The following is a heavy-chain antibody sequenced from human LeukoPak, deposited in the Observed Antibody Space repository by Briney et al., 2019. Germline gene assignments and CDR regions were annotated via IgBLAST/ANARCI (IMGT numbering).Heavy chain of an antibody. Sequence: SETLSLTCSVSGGSISSFYWSWIRQAPGKGPEWIAYIHSNGESNYNPSLKSRVTISVDTSKSHLSLILSSVTAADTAVYYCTRGSTGQFDPWGQGILVTVS. J-gene: IGHJ5*02. CDR1: GGSISSFY. V-gene: IGHV4-4*09. CDR3: TRGSTGQFDP. CDR2: IHSNGES. D-gene: IGHD2-2*01.